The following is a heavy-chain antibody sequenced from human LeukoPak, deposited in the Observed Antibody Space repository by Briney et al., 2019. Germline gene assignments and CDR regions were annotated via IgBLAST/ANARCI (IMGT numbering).Heavy chain of an antibody. CDR3: ARGMMTRGVIITGRFDP. CDR1: GGSFSGYY. D-gene: IGHD3-10*01. CDR2: INHSGST. J-gene: IGHJ5*02. Sequence: SETLSLTCAVYGGSFSGYYWSWIRQPPGKGLEWIGEINHSGSTNYNPSLKSRVTISVDTSKNQFSLKLSSVTAADTAVYYCARGMMTRGVIITGRFDPWGQGTLVTVSS. V-gene: IGHV4-34*01.